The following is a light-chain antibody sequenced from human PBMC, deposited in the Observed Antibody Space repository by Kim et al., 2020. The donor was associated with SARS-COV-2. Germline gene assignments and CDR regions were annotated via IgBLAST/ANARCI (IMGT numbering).Light chain of an antibody. CDR1: ELGDKY. Sequence: VSPGQTASITCSGDELGDKYVFWYQQKPGQSPLLVIYQDTKRPSGIPERFSASNSGNTATLTISGTQATVEADYYCQAWDSGTAVVFGGGTQLTVL. CDR2: QDT. J-gene: IGLJ2*01. CDR3: QAWDSGTAVV. V-gene: IGLV3-1*01.